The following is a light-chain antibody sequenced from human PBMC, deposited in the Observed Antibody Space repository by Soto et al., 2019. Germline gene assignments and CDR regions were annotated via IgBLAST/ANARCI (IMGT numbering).Light chain of an antibody. V-gene: IGKV3-15*01. CDR2: RAS. Sequence: ETVLTQSPVTLSVSPGDTATLSCRASQSVSSLLAWYQQKPGQAPRLLMYRASTRDTGISGRFSGSGSGTEFTLTITRLQSEDFYVYYCQQYNEWPITFGQGTRLEIK. CDR3: QQYNEWPIT. CDR1: QSVSSL. J-gene: IGKJ5*01.